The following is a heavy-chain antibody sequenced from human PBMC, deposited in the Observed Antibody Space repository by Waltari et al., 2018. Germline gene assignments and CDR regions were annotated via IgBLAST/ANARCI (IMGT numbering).Heavy chain of an antibody. V-gene: IGHV1-2*02. CDR2: IKPNTGDS. Sequence: QVHLVQSGAEVKQPGASVRVSCKTSGYTFTAYYLHWVRQAPGQGLEWMAWIKPNTGDSQAAQTFEGRVTVTRDTSLTTAYLELSGLRSDDTALYYCARETLPGNKIIDYWGQGTLVTVSS. D-gene: IGHD1-1*01. CDR1: GYTFTAYY. CDR3: ARETLPGNKIIDY. J-gene: IGHJ4*02.